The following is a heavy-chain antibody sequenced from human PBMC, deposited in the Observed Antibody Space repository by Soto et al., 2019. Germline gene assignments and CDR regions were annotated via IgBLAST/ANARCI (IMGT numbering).Heavy chain of an antibody. CDR2: ISSTTNYI. V-gene: IGHV3-21*06. CDR1: GFTFTRYS. CDR3: ARESEDLTSNFDY. J-gene: IGHJ4*02. Sequence: GGSLRLSCAASGFTFTRYSMNWVSQAPGKGLEWVSSISSTTNYIYYGDSMKGRFTISRDNAKNSLYLEMNSLRAEDTAVYYCARESEDLTSNFDYWGQGTLATVSS.